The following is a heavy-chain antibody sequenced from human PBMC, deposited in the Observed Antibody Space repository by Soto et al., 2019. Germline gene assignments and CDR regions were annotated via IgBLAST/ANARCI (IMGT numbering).Heavy chain of an antibody. D-gene: IGHD2-15*01. CDR3: AHPRGFGVFDAYDF. J-gene: IGHJ3*01. CDR1: GFTFSTYA. Sequence: GGSLRLSCAVSGFTFSTYAMSWVRQALGKGLEWVSAISGSGGNTFYADSVKGRFTISRDNSINTLYLQMNSLRTEDTAVYYCAHPRGFGVFDAYDFWGQGTMVTVSS. CDR2: ISGSGGNT. V-gene: IGHV3-23*01.